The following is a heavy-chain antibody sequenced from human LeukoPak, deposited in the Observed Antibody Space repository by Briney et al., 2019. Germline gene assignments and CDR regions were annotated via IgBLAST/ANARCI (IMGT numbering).Heavy chain of an antibody. J-gene: IGHJ5*02. CDR3: ARDAPQVPAAAVLAS. CDR1: GFTVNDNY. Sequence: GGPLRLSCASSGFTVNDNYMRWVRQAPGKGLEWVSVMYSGGDTYYANSVKGRFTFSRDISKNTLYLQMNDLRTEATAMYYCARDAPQVPAAAVLASWGQGTLVIVSS. V-gene: IGHV3-53*01. CDR2: MYSGGDT. D-gene: IGHD2-2*01.